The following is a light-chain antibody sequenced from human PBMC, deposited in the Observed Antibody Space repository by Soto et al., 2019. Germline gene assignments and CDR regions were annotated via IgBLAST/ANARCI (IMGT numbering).Light chain of an antibody. CDR2: AAS. CDR1: QTISSY. CDR3: QQSYDTPIT. V-gene: IGKV1-39*01. J-gene: IGKJ5*01. Sequence: IQMTQSPPSLSASVGDRVTITCRASQTISSYLNWYQQQPGRAPKLLTYAASTLQAGVPSRFSGSGSGTAFTRTSNNLQPEEFATYYWQQSYDTPITFGQGTRLEI.